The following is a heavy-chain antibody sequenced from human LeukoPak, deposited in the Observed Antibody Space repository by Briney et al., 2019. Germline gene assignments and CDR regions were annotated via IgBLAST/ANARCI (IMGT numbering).Heavy chain of an antibody. CDR3: ARGTEAPIYDSSGQDAFDI. CDR1: GGSISSYY. Sequence: PSETLSLTCTVSGGSISSYYWSWIRQPPGKGLEWIGYIYYSGSTNYNPSLKSRVTISVDTSKNQFSLKLSSVTAADTAVYYCARGTEAPIYDSSGQDAFDIWGQGTMVTVSS. D-gene: IGHD3-22*01. CDR2: IYYSGST. V-gene: IGHV4-59*12. J-gene: IGHJ3*02.